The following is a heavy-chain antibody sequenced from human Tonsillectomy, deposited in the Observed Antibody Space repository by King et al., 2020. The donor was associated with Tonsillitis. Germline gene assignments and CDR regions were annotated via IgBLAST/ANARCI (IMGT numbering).Heavy chain of an antibody. CDR3: ARDLTQSFFGGVIMSYYYYGMDV. CDR2: IIPIFGTA. D-gene: IGHD3-3*01. CDR1: GGTFSSYA. V-gene: IGHV1-69*01. J-gene: IGHJ6*02. Sequence: QLVQSGAEVKKPGSSVKVSCKASGGTFSSYAISWVRQAPGQGLEWMGGIIPIFGTANYAQKFQGRVTITADESTSTAYMELSSLRTEVTAVYYGARDLTQSFFGGVIMSYYYYGMDVWGQGTTVTVSS.